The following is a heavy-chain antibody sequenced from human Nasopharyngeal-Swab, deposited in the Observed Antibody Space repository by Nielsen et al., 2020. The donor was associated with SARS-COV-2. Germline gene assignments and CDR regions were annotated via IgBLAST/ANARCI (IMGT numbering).Heavy chain of an antibody. D-gene: IGHD6-19*01. CDR3: VKDRAVAVTSLPTYYYGMDV. V-gene: IGHV3-23*01. Sequence: GESLKISCAASGFSFSNFPMNWVRQAPGKGLEWVSSISGSGGSTYYADSVKGRFTISRDNSENTLVLQMNSLRAEDTAVYYCVKDRAVAVTSLPTYYYGMDVWGRGTTVTVSS. CDR2: ISGSGGST. J-gene: IGHJ6*02. CDR1: GFSFSNFP.